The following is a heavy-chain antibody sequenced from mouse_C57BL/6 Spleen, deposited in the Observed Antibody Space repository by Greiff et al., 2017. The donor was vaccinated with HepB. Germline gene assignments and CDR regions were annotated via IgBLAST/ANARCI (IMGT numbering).Heavy chain of an antibody. V-gene: IGHV1-82*01. CDR1: GYAFSSSW. J-gene: IGHJ3*01. D-gene: IGHD1-1*01. CDR3: AREVMYYGSTFAY. Sequence: QVQLKQSGPELVKPGASVKISCKASGYAFSSSWMNWVKQRPGKGLEWIGRIYPGDGDTNYNGKFKGKATLTADNSSSTAYMQLSSLTSEDSAVYFGAREVMYYGSTFAYWGHRTLVTVSA. CDR2: IYPGDGDT.